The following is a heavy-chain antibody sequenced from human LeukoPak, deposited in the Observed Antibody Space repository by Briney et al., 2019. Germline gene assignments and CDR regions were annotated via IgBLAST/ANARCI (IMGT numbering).Heavy chain of an antibody. Sequence: GESLRLSCVASGLPIGDFAMHWVRQAPGQGLEWVSLISGDGVSTFFTDSVKGRFSISRDNSKNSLFLEMSSLRTEDTAMYYCARESGKFDYWGQGTLVAVSS. V-gene: IGHV3-43*02. J-gene: IGHJ4*02. CDR2: ISGDGVST. CDR3: ARESGKFDY. CDR1: GLPIGDFA.